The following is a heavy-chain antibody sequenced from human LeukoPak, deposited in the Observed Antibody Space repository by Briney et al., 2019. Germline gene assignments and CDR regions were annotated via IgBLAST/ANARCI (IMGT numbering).Heavy chain of an antibody. CDR1: RFTFSTCV. Sequence: GESLRLSCAASRFTFSTCVMHWVRQATGKGLEWVAVISSDGANKYYADSVKGRFTISRDNSKNTLYLQMNSLRPEDTAVYYCANLYYYDSSGYYHEGFDYWGQGTLVTVSS. J-gene: IGHJ4*02. CDR3: ANLYYYDSSGYYHEGFDY. CDR2: ISSDGANK. V-gene: IGHV3-30-3*01. D-gene: IGHD3-22*01.